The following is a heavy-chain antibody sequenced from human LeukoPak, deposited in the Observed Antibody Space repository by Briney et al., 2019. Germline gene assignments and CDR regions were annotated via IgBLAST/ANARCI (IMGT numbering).Heavy chain of an antibody. CDR2: INHSGGT. CDR3: ARGIVLLWVGELLGDAYYFDY. CDR1: GGSFSGYY. Sequence: PSETLSLTCAVYGGSFSGYYWSWIRQPPGKGLEWIGEINHSGGTNYNPSLKSRVTISVDTAKNQFSLKLSSVTAADTAVYYCARGIVLLWVGELLGDAYYFDYWGQGTLVTVSS. V-gene: IGHV4-34*01. J-gene: IGHJ4*02. D-gene: IGHD3-10*01.